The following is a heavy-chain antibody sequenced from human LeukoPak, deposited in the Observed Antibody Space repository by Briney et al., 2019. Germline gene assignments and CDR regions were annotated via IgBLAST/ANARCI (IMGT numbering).Heavy chain of an antibody. Sequence: SVKVSCKASGYTFTSYYMHWVRQAPGQGLEWMGGIIPIFGTPNYAQKFQGRVTITADESTSTAYMELSSLRSEDTAFYYCARGVAVIPPNYNSGWYPTWGQGTLVTVS. J-gene: IGHJ5*02. CDR2: IIPIFGTP. V-gene: IGHV1-69*13. CDR1: GYTFTSYY. CDR3: ARGVAVIPPNYNSGWYPT. D-gene: IGHD6-19*01.